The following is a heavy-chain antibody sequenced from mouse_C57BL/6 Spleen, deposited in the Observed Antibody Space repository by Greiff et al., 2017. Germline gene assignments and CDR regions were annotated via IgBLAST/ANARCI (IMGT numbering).Heavy chain of an antibody. Sequence: VQLQQPGAELVKPGASVKLSCKASGYTFTSYWMHWVKQRPGQGLEWIGMINPNSGSTNYNEKFKSKATLTVDKSSSTAYMQLSSLTSEDSAVYYCARDDGAFYAMDYWGQGTSVTVSS. CDR2: INPNSGST. CDR3: ARDDGAFYAMDY. D-gene: IGHD2-12*01. CDR1: GYTFTSYW. J-gene: IGHJ4*01. V-gene: IGHV1-64*01.